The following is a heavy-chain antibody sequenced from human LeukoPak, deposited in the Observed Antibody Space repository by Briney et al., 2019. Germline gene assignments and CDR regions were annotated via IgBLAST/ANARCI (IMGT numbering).Heavy chain of an antibody. D-gene: IGHD3-3*01. CDR3: AKAGLTIFGVVNAFDI. Sequence: GGSLRLSCAASGFTFSSYGMHWVRQAPGKGLEWVAFIRYDGSNKYYADSVKGRFTISRDNSKNTLYLQMNSLRAEDTAVYYCAKAGLTIFGVVNAFDIWGQGTMVTVSS. V-gene: IGHV3-30*02. CDR1: GFTFSSYG. CDR2: IRYDGSNK. J-gene: IGHJ3*02.